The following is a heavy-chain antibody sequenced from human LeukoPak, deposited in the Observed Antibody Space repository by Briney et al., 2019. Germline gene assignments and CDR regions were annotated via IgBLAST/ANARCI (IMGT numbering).Heavy chain of an antibody. CDR3: ASMTAVAGLFDH. D-gene: IGHD6-19*01. V-gene: IGHV4-4*07. CDR2: IYTSGST. CDR1: GGSISSYY. J-gene: IGHJ4*02. Sequence: PSETLSLTCTVSGGSISSYYWSWIRQPAGKGLEWIGRIYTSGSTNYNPSLTSRVTMSVDTSKNQFSLKLSSVTAAVTAVYYCASMTAVAGLFDHWGQGTLVTVSS.